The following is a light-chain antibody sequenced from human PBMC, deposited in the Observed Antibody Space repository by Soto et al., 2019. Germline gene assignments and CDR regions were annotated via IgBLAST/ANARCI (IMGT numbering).Light chain of an antibody. CDR1: SSDVGGYKY. Sequence: QSALTQPASVSGSPGQSITVSCTGTSSDVGGYKYVSWYQQHPGKAPKLMIYEVTNRPSGVSNRFSGSKSGNTASLTISGPQAEDEADYYCSSFTIRTTVVFGTGTKLTVL. CDR3: SSFTIRTTVV. CDR2: EVT. V-gene: IGLV2-14*01. J-gene: IGLJ1*01.